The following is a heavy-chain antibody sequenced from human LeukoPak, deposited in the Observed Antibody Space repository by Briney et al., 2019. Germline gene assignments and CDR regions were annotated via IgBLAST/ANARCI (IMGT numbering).Heavy chain of an antibody. CDR1: GFTFSSYW. J-gene: IGHJ4*02. D-gene: IGHD3-10*01. V-gene: IGHV3-74*01. Sequence: GGSLTLSCAASGFTFSSYWMHWVRQAPGKGLVWVSRINGDGSATTYADSVKGRFTISRDNAKNTLYLQMNSLRAEDTAVYYCARDFYRSGSLWGQGTLVTVSS. CDR3: ARDFYRSGSL. CDR2: INGDGSAT.